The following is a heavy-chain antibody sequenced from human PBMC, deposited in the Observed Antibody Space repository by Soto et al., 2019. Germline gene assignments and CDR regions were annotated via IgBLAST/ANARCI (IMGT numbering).Heavy chain of an antibody. V-gene: IGHV4-31*03. CDR3: ASVPIVGARYFDY. J-gene: IGHJ4*01. CDR1: GGSISSGGYY. CDR2: IYYSGST. Sequence: SETLSLTCTVSGGSISSGGYYWSWIRQHPGKGLEWIGYIYYSGSTYYNPSLKSRVTISVDTSKSQFSLKLSSVTAADTAVYYCASVPIVGARYFDYWGQEPWSPSPQ. D-gene: IGHD1-26*01.